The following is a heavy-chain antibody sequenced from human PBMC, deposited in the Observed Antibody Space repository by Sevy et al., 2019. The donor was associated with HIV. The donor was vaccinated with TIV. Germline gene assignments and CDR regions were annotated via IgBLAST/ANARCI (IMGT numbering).Heavy chain of an antibody. CDR2: INPNSGGT. D-gene: IGHD6-13*01. CDR3: ARDSGIYSSSWYLDY. CDR1: GYTFTGYY. Sequence: ASVKVSCKASGYTFTGYYMHWVRQAPGQGLEWMGRINPNSGGTNYAQKFQGRVTMTRDTSISTAYMELSRLRSDDTAVYYCARDSGIYSSSWYLDYWGQRTLVTVSS. V-gene: IGHV1-2*06. J-gene: IGHJ4*02.